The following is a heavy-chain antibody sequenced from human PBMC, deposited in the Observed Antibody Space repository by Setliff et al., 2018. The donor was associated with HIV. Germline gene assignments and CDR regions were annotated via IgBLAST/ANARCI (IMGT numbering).Heavy chain of an antibody. Sequence: SETLSLTCSVSGVSVSINSYYWSWIRQPAGKGLEWIGHIYTSGSTNYNPSLKSRVTISADTSENQFSLKLRSVTAADTAVYYCALGMVRGARYYYYYYMDVWGKGTTVTVSS. CDR2: IYTSGST. CDR1: GVSVSINSYY. V-gene: IGHV4-61*09. D-gene: IGHD3-10*01. CDR3: ALGMVRGARYYYYYYMDV. J-gene: IGHJ6*03.